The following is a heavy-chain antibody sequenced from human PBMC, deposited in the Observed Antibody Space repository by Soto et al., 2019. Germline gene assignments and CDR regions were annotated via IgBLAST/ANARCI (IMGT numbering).Heavy chain of an antibody. CDR1: GFTFSSYW. Sequence: GGSLRLSCTASGFTFSSYWMSWVRQAPGKGLEWVANIKPDGSEKYSVDSVKGRFTISRDNAKDSLYLQMNSLRAEDTAIYYCAREYYDILTGYYNGWFDPWGQGALVTVSS. CDR3: AREYYDILTGYYNGWFDP. V-gene: IGHV3-7*03. CDR2: IKPDGSEK. D-gene: IGHD3-9*01. J-gene: IGHJ5*02.